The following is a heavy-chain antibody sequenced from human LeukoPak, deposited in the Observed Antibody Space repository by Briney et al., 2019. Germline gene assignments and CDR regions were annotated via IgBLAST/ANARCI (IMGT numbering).Heavy chain of an antibody. CDR1: GGSFSGYY. J-gene: IGHJ4*02. CDR2: INHSGST. Sequence: SETLSLTCTVYGGSFSGYYWSWIRQPPGKGLEWIGEINHSGSTNYNPSLKSRVTISVDTSKNQFSLNLSSVTAADTAVYYCASAFYYDSSAKPAYFNCWRQGTLVTVSS. V-gene: IGHV4-34*01. D-gene: IGHD3-22*01. CDR3: ASAFYYDSSAKPAYFNC.